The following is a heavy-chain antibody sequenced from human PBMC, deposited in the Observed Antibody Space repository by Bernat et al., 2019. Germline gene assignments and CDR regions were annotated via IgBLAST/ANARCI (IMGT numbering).Heavy chain of an antibody. D-gene: IGHD3-9*01. CDR2: IKSKTDGGTT. V-gene: IGHV3-15*01. Sequence: EVQLVESGGGLVQPGGSLRLSCAVSGFTFSNAWMSWVRQAPGKGLEWVGRIKSKTDGGTTDYAAPVKGRFTISRDDSKNTLYLQMNSLKTEDTAVYYCTTEGYFDWLLKFGYFDYWGQGTLVTVSS. J-gene: IGHJ4*02. CDR1: GFTFSNAW. CDR3: TTEGYFDWLLKFGYFDY.